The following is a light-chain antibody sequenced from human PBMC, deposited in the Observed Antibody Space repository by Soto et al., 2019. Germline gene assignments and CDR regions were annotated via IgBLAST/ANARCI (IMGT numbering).Light chain of an antibody. CDR1: RSDIGGYNY. Sequence: QSALTQPASVSGSPGQSITISCTGTRSDIGGYNYVSWYQQHPGKAPKLIIYEVTNRPSGVSHRFSGSKSGDTASLTISGLQAEDEADYYSSSYRSTSTYVFATGTKVTVL. CDR2: EVT. CDR3: SSYRSTSTYV. J-gene: IGLJ1*01. V-gene: IGLV2-14*01.